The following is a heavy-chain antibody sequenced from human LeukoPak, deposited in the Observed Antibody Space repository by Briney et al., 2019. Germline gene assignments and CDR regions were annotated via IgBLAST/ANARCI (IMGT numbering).Heavy chain of an antibody. CDR3: ARGFGEQQPVPDYFDY. Sequence: GGSLRLSCVASGFTFITYAMSWVRQAPGKGLEWVSSISGSGGSTYYADSVRGRFTISRDNSKNSLYLQMNSLRAEDTAVYYCARGFGEQQPVPDYFDYWGQGTLVTVSS. CDR2: ISGSGGST. D-gene: IGHD6-13*01. CDR1: GFTFITYA. J-gene: IGHJ4*02. V-gene: IGHV3-23*01.